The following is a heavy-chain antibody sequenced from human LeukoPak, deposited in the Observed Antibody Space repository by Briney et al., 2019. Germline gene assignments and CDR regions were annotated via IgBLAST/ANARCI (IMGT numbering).Heavy chain of an antibody. CDR3: ASEYYYDSSGSQDY. CDR1: GGSFSGYY. D-gene: IGHD3-22*01. J-gene: IGHJ4*02. CDR2: TNHSGST. Sequence: PSETLSLTCAVYGGSFSGYYWSWIRQPPGKGLEWIGETNHSGSTNYNPSLKSRVTISVDTSKNQFSLKLSSVTAADTAVYYCASEYYYDSSGSQDYWGQGTLVTVSS. V-gene: IGHV4-34*01.